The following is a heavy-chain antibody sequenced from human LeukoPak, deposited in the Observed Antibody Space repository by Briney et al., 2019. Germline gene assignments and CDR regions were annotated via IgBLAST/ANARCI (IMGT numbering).Heavy chain of an antibody. D-gene: IGHD3-3*01. CDR2: ISYDGSNK. CDR3: AREEGAGATYYDFWSGYYGYYFDY. Sequence: GGSLRLSCAASGFTFSSYAMHWVRQAPGKGLEWVAVISYDGSNKYYADSVKGRFTISRDNSKNTLYLQMNSLRAEDTAVYYCAREEGAGATYYDFWSGYYGYYFDYWGQGTLVTVSS. CDR1: GFTFSSYA. J-gene: IGHJ4*02. V-gene: IGHV3-30-3*01.